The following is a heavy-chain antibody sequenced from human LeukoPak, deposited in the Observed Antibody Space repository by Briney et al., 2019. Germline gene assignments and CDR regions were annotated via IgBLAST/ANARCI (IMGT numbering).Heavy chain of an antibody. CDR2: ISGSGGST. J-gene: IGHJ4*02. CDR3: AKAGAVVVVAAKYFDY. V-gene: IGHV3-23*01. Sequence: GGSLRLSCAASGFTFSSYSMNWVRQAPGKGLEWVSAISGSGGSTYYADSVKGRFTISRDNSKNTLYLQMNSLRAEDTAVYYCAKAGAVVVVAAKYFDYWGQGTLVTVSS. CDR1: GFTFSSYS. D-gene: IGHD2-15*01.